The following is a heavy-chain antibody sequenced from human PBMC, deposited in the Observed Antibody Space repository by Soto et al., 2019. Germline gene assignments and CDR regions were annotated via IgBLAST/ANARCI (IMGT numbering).Heavy chain of an antibody. CDR3: AKADYYDIGDYYYGMDV. D-gene: IGHD3-22*01. J-gene: IGHJ6*02. Sequence: GGSLRLSCAASGFTFSSYAMSWVRQAPGKGLEWVSAISGSGGSTYYADSVKGRFTISRDNSKNTLYLQMNSLRAEDTAVYYCAKADYYDIGDYYYGMDVWGQGTTVTVSS. CDR2: ISGSGGST. CDR1: GFTFSSYA. V-gene: IGHV3-23*01.